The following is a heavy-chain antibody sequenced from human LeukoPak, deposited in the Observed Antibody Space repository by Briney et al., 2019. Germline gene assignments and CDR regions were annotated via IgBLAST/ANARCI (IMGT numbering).Heavy chain of an antibody. Sequence: GGSLRLSCAASGFTFSSYWMSWVRQAPGKGLEWVANIKQDGSEKYYVDSVKGRFTVSRDNAKNSLYLQMNSLRAEDTAVYHCARAPKVGWNSRHYFDYWGQGTLVTVSS. D-gene: IGHD1-7*01. CDR3: ARAPKVGWNSRHYFDY. CDR2: IKQDGSEK. V-gene: IGHV3-7*01. CDR1: GFTFSSYW. J-gene: IGHJ4*02.